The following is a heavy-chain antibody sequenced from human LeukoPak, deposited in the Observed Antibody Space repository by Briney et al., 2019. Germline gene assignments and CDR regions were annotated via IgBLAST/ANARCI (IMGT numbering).Heavy chain of an antibody. CDR3: ARQATYCSSTSCYKAVDAFDI. D-gene: IGHD2-2*02. V-gene: IGHV4-39*01. Sequence: SETLSLTCTVSGGSISSSSYYWGWIRRPPGKGLEWIGSMYYSGRTYYNPSLKSRVTISVDTSKNQSSLKLSSVTAADTAVYYCARQATYCSSTSCYKAVDAFDIWGQGTMVTVSS. J-gene: IGHJ3*02. CDR2: MYYSGRT. CDR1: GGSISSSSYY.